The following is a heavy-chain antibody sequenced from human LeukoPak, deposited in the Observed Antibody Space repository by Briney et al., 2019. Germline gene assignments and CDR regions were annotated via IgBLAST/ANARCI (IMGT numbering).Heavy chain of an antibody. CDR1: GFTFSSYA. CDR2: ISGSGGST. Sequence: PGGSLRLSCAASGFTFSSYAMSWVRQAPGKGLEWVSAISGSGGSTYYADSVKGRFTISRDNSRNTLYLQMNSLRAEDTAVYYCAKVFYGGNSRVRSVDYWGQGTLVTVSS. V-gene: IGHV3-23*01. J-gene: IGHJ4*02. D-gene: IGHD4-23*01. CDR3: AKVFYGGNSRVRSVDY.